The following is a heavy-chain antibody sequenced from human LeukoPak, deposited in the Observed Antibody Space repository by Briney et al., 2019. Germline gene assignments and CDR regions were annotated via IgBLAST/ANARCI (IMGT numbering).Heavy chain of an antibody. CDR3: ARGRTYYYDGSGYYLFDP. J-gene: IGHJ5*02. CDR2: IYTSGST. CDR1: GGSIISYY. Sequence: PSETLSLTCTVSGGSIISYYWSWTRQPAGKGLEWIGRIYTSGSTNYNPSLKSRVTMSVDTSKNQFSLKLSSVTAADTAVYYCARGRTYYYDGSGYYLFDPWGQGTLVTVSS. D-gene: IGHD3-22*01. V-gene: IGHV4-4*07.